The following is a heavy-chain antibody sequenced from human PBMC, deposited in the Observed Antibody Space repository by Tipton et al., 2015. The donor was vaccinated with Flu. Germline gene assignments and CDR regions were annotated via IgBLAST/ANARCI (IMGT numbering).Heavy chain of an antibody. CDR1: GGSFSGYY. J-gene: IGHJ4*02. Sequence: GLVKPSETLSLTCAVYGGSFSGYYWSWIRQPPGKGLEWIGEINHSGSTNYNPSLKSRVTISVDTSKNQFSLKLSSVTAADTAVYYCARGATVVTPRVVYFDYWGQGTLVTVSS. D-gene: IGHD4-23*01. V-gene: IGHV4-34*01. CDR2: INHSGST. CDR3: ARGATVVTPRVVYFDY.